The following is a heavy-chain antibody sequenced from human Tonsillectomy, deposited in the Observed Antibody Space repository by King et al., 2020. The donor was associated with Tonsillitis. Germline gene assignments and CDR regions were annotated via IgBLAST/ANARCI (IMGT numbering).Heavy chain of an antibody. J-gene: IGHJ4*02. CDR1: GFSFNSHP. D-gene: IGHD3-10*01. CDR2: ISDTGCNT. CDR3: ARDYGSGSY. V-gene: IGHV3-23*04. Sequence: VQLVESGGGLVQPGGSLRLSCAASGFSFNSHPMSWVRQAPGKGLEWVSAISDTGCNTYYADSVKGRLTISRDNSKNTLYLQMNSLRAEDTAVYYCARDYGSGSYWGQGTLVTVSS.